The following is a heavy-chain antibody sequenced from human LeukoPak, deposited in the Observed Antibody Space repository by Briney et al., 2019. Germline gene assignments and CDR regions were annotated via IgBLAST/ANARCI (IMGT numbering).Heavy chain of an antibody. D-gene: IGHD1-26*01. J-gene: IGHJ4*02. Sequence: PGGSLRLSCAASAFTFSSHWRHWVRHAPGKGLVWVSRIESDGSTKMYADSVRGRFTISRDNAKNTLYLQMKSLRAEDTAVYFCAREHRGAGASVDYWGQGILVTVSS. CDR2: IESDGSTK. V-gene: IGHV3-74*03. CDR1: AFTFSSHW. CDR3: AREHRGAGASVDY.